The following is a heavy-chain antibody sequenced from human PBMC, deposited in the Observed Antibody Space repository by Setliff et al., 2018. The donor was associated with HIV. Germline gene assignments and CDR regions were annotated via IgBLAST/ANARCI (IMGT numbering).Heavy chain of an antibody. V-gene: IGHV1-69*13. CDR2: IIPIFGTT. CDR3: ARDGLLVAGIRFDY. J-gene: IGHJ4*01. CDR1: GRSFSSYA. Sequence: ASVKVSCKTSGRSFSSYAVSWVRQAPGQGLEWMGGIIPIFGTTDYAQKFQGRVTITADESASTVYMELSSLRSEDTALYYCARDGLLVAGIRFDYWGQGTLVTVSS. D-gene: IGHD6-19*01.